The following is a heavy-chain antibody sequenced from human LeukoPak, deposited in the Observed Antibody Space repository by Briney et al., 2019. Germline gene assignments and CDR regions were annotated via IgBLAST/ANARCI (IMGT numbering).Heavy chain of an antibody. CDR3: ARGGNWNYDFDY. J-gene: IGHJ4*02. D-gene: IGHD1-7*01. CDR2: IKQDGSEK. V-gene: IGHV3-7*01. Sequence: GGSLRLSCAASGFTFSNYWMSWVRQAPGKGLEWVANIKQDGSEKYYLDSVKGRFTISRDNAKNSLFLQMNSLRAEDTAVYYCARGGNWNYDFDYWGQGTLVTVSS. CDR1: GFTFSNYW.